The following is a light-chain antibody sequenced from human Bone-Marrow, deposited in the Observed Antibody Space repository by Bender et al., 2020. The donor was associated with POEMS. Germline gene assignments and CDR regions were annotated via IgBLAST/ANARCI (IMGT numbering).Light chain of an antibody. CDR1: NIGSKT. V-gene: IGLV3-25*03. CDR3: QSADNTGTFV. J-gene: IGLJ1*01. CDR2: KDT. Sequence: SHVLTQPPSLSVAPGQTATTTCEGNNIGSKTVNWYQQRPGQAPVLVIYKDTERPSGIPERFSGSTSGTTVTLTISGVQAEDEADYYCQSADNTGTFVFGTGTKVTVL.